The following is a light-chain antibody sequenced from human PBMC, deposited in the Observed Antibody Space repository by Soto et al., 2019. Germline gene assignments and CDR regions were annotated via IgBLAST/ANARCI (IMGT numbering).Light chain of an antibody. J-gene: IGLJ3*02. V-gene: IGLV2-14*01. Sequence: QSALTQPASVSGSPGQSITISCTGTSSDVGGYNYVSWYQQHPGKAPKLIIYEVSNRPSGVSNRFSGSKSGNTASLTVSGRQAEDEADYYCSSYSSLTTLWVFGGGTKLTVL. CDR2: EVS. CDR1: SSDVGGYNY. CDR3: SSYSSLTTLWV.